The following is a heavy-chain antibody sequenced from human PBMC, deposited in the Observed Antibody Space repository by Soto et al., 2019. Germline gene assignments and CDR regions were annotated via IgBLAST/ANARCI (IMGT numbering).Heavy chain of an antibody. V-gene: IGHV3-21*01. J-gene: IGHJ3*02. Sequence: EVQLVESGGGLVKPGGSLRVSCAASGFSFTSYTMNWVRQAPGKGLEWVASISAGGRSIYYADSLKGRSTVSRDNAKSSLYLHMNSRRAVDTAVYYCARSTPGNPFDIWGQGTMVTVSS. CDR3: ARSTPGNPFDI. CDR2: ISAGGRSI. CDR1: GFSFTSYT. D-gene: IGHD3-10*01.